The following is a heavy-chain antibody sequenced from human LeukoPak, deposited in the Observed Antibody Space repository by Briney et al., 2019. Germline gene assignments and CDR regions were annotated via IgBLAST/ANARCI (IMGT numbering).Heavy chain of an antibody. Sequence: ASVKVSCKASGYTFTDYYMHWVRQAPGQGLEWMGWINPNSGGTNYAQKFQGRVTMTRDTSISTAYMELSRLRSDDTAVYYCARDAFEWELHFDYWGQGTLVTVSS. CDR2: INPNSGGT. CDR3: ARDAFEWELHFDY. V-gene: IGHV1-2*02. J-gene: IGHJ4*02. D-gene: IGHD1-26*01. CDR1: GYTFTDYY.